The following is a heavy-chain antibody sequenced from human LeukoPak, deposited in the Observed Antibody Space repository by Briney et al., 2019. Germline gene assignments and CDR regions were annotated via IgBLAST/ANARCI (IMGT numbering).Heavy chain of an antibody. Sequence: SVKVSCKASGCTFSSYAISWVRQAPGQGLEWMGRIIPILGIANYAQKFQGRVTITADKSTSTAYMELSSLRSEDTAVYYCARVGVTATPRETNFDYWGQGTLVTVSS. CDR3: ARVGVTATPRETNFDY. V-gene: IGHV1-69*04. J-gene: IGHJ4*02. CDR2: IIPILGIA. D-gene: IGHD1-20*01. CDR1: GCTFSSYA.